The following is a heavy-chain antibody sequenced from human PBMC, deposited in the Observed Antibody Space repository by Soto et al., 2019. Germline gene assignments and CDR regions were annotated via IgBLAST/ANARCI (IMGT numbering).Heavy chain of an antibody. CDR3: AKDNRLQD. CDR1: GFTFSSYG. CDR2: ISYDGSNK. V-gene: IGHV3-30*18. Sequence: ESGGGVVQPGRSLRLSCAASGFTFSSYGMHWVRQAPGKGLEWVAVISYDGSNKYYADSVKGRFTISRDNSKNTLYLQMNSLRAEDTAVYYCAKDNRLQDWGQGTLVTVSS. J-gene: IGHJ1*01.